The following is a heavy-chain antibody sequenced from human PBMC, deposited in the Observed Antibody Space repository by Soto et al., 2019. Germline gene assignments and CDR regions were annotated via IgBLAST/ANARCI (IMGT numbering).Heavy chain of an antibody. CDR2: IKQDGSEK. Sequence: EVQLVESGGGLVQPGGSLRLSCAASGFTFNNYWMSWVRQAPGKGLEWVANIKQDGSEKYYVDSVKGRFTISRDNAKNSLYLQMNSLRAEDTAVYYCAKNHRYCSSTNCFVFAYWGQGTLVTVSS. J-gene: IGHJ4*02. CDR1: GFTFNNYW. CDR3: AKNHRYCSSTNCFVFAY. V-gene: IGHV3-7*01. D-gene: IGHD2-2*01.